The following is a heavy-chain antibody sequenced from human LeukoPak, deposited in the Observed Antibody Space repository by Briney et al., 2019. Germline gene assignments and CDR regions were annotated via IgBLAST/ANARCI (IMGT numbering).Heavy chain of an antibody. V-gene: IGHV4-38-2*02. CDR3: ARETPSEYCSGGSCYLFDY. CDR2: IYHSGST. J-gene: IGHJ4*02. Sequence: SETLSLTCAVSGYSISSGYYWGWIRQPPGKGLEWIGSIYHSGSTYYNPSLKSRVTISVDTSKSQFSLKLSSVTAADTAVYYCARETPSEYCSGGSCYLFDYWGQGTLVTVSS. D-gene: IGHD2-15*01. CDR1: GYSISSGYY.